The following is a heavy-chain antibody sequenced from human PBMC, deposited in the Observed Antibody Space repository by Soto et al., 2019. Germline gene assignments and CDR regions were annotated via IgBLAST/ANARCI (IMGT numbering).Heavy chain of an antibody. CDR3: ARMSSAGTLNWFDP. CDR2: MNPGSGQT. D-gene: IGHD6-13*01. V-gene: IGHV1-8*02. J-gene: IGHJ5*02. Sequence: ASVKVSCKASGYTFINFDISWVRQAAGQGLEWLGWMNPGSGQTGYASKFQGRVAMTRDASTGTSHLELSSLTSDDTAVYYCARMSSAGTLNWFDPWGQGTLVTVSS. CDR1: GYTFINFD.